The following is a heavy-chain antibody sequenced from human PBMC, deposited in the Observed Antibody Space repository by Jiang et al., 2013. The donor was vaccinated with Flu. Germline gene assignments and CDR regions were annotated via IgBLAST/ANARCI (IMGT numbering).Heavy chain of an antibody. CDR2: IDPSDSYT. CDR1: GYSFTSDW. CDR3: AKFPTYSGIYAFDN. Sequence: VKKPGESLRISCKGSGYSFTSDWITWVRQMPGKGLEWMGRIDPSDSYTNYSPTFQGHVTMSVDRSISTAYLQWSSLKASDTAMYYCAKFPTYSGIYAFDNWGQGTLVTVSS. J-gene: IGHJ4*02. D-gene: IGHD1-26*01. V-gene: IGHV5-10-1*01.